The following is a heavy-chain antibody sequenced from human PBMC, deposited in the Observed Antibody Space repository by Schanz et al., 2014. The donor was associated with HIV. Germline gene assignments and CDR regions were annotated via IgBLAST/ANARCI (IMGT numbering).Heavy chain of an antibody. CDR3: ARWGRGCSGGSCYWGYYGMDV. CDR2: ISAYKGNT. J-gene: IGHJ6*02. D-gene: IGHD2-15*01. Sequence: QERLVQSGAEVKKPGASVTVSCKASGYTFTSYDINWVRQAPGQGLEWMGWISAYKGNTNYAQKLQGRVTMTTDTSTNTAYMELRRLRSDDTAVYYCARWGRGCSGGSCYWGYYGMDVWGQGTTVTVSS. CDR1: GYTFTSYD. V-gene: IGHV1-18*01.